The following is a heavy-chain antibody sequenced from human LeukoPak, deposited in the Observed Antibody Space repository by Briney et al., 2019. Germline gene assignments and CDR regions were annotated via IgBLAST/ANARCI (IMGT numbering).Heavy chain of an antibody. V-gene: IGHV4-59*01. D-gene: IGHD2-15*01. J-gene: IGHJ5*02. CDR1: GGSISSYY. CDR3: VSLVVVAEGWFDP. CDR2: IYYSGST. Sequence: SETLSLTCTVSGGSISSYYWSWIRQPPGKGLEWIGYIYYSGSTNYNPSLKSRVTISVDTSKNQFSLKLSSVTAADTVVYYCVSLVVVAEGWFDPWGQGTLVTVSS.